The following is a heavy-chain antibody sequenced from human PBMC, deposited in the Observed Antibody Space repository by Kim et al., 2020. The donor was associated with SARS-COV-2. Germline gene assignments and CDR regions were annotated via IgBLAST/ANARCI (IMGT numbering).Heavy chain of an antibody. V-gene: IGHV1-3*01. CDR2: INAGNGNT. CDR1: GYTFTSYA. D-gene: IGHD4-17*01. Sequence: ASVTVSCKASGYTFTSYAMHWMRQAPGQRLEWMGWINAGNGNTKYSQKFQGRVTITRDTSASTAYMELSSLRSEDTAVYYCARGVRVGLTTVTTSWYFDLWGRGTLVTVSS. J-gene: IGHJ2*01. CDR3: ARGVRVGLTTVTTSWYFDL.